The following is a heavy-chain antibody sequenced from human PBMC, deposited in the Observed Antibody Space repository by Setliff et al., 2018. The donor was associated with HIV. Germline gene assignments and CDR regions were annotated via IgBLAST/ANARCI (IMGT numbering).Heavy chain of an antibody. Sequence: PGGSLRLSCAASGFTFNDYAMHWVRQAPGKGLEWVAVIWHDGSNQYYAASVKGRFTFSRDNSRNTQYLQMNSLSVEDTAVYYCARDYLYYNMYNGSPVYGMDVWGQGTTVTVSS. CDR2: IWHDGSNQ. D-gene: IGHD3-10*01. CDR1: GFTFNDYA. V-gene: IGHV3-33*01. CDR3: ARDYLYYNMYNGSPVYGMDV. J-gene: IGHJ6*02.